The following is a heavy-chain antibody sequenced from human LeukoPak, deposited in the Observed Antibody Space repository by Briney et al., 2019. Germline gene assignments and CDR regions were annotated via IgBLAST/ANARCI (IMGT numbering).Heavy chain of an antibody. D-gene: IGHD5/OR15-5a*01. J-gene: IGHJ5*02. CDR3: AKDADGVYDLWFNWFDP. Sequence: GGSLRLSCAASGFTVSSNYMSWVRQAPGQGLEWVAVIYRGDSTYYADSVKGRFTISRDNSKNTLYLQMNSLRAEDTAVYYCAKDADGVYDLWFNWFDPWGQGTLVTVTS. V-gene: IGHV3-53*01. CDR2: IYRGDST. CDR1: GFTVSSNY.